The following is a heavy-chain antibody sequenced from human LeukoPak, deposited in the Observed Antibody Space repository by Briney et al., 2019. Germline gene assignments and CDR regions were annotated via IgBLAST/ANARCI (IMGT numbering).Heavy chain of an antibody. CDR2: IYPGDSDA. J-gene: IGHJ4*02. CDR1: GYSFTSFW. Sequence: GESLKISCKGSGYSFTSFWIGWVRQMPGKGLKWMGIIYPGDSDARYSPSFQGQVTISADKSISTAYLQWSSLKASDTAMYYCARRRDLYSGSYYPFDYWGQGTLVTVSS. D-gene: IGHD1-26*01. CDR3: ARRRDLYSGSYYPFDY. V-gene: IGHV5-51*01.